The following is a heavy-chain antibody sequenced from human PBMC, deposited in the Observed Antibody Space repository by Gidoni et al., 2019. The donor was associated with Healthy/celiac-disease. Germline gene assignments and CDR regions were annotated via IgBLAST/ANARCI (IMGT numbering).Heavy chain of an antibody. D-gene: IGHD2-15*01. CDR1: GGSISSSSYY. V-gene: IGHV4-39*01. CDR3: ARFPFIVVVVAATEGYGMDV. J-gene: IGHJ6*02. CDR2: IYYSGST. Sequence: QLQLQESGPGLVKPSETLSLTCTVSGGSISSSSYYWGWIRQPPGKGLEWIGSIYYSGSTYYNPSLKSRVTISVDTSKNQFSLKLSSVTAADTAVYYCARFPFIVVVVAATEGYGMDVWGQGTTVTVSS.